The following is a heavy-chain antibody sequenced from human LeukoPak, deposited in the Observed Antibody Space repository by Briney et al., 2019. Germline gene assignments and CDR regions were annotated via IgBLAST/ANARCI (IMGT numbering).Heavy chain of an antibody. J-gene: IGHJ3*02. CDR2: INHSGST. CDR3: ARVGPIVATIDDAFDI. D-gene: IGHD5-12*01. V-gene: IGHV4-34*01. Sequence: SETLSLTSAVYGGSFSGYYWSWIRQPPGKGLEWIGEINHSGSTNYNPSLKSRVTISVDTSKNRFSLKLSSVTAADTAVYYCARVGPIVATIDDAFDIWGQGTMVTVSS. CDR1: GGSFSGYY.